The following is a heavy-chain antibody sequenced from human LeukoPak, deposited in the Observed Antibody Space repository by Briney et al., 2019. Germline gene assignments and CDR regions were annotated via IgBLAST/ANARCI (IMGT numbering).Heavy chain of an antibody. V-gene: IGHV4-30-4*01. CDR2: IYYSGST. CDR3: ARVGGYSSSWYAHFDY. D-gene: IGHD6-13*01. J-gene: IGHJ4*02. Sequence: SETLSLTCTVSGGSISSYYWSWIRQPPGKGLEWIGYIYYSGSTYYNPSLKSRVTISVDTSKNQFSLKLSSVTAADTAVYYCARVGGYSSSWYAHFDYWGQGTLVTVSS. CDR1: GGSISSYY.